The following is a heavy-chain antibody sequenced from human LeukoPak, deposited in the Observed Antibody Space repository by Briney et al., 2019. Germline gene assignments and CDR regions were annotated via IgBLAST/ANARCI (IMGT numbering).Heavy chain of an antibody. V-gene: IGHV3-11*06. Sequence: GGSLRVSCAASGFTFSDYYMSWIRQAPGKGLEWVSYISSSSSYTNYADSVKGRFTISRDNAKNSLYLQMNSLRAEDTAVYYCARTYYDILLLDYWGQGTLVTVSS. D-gene: IGHD3-9*01. J-gene: IGHJ4*02. CDR1: GFTFSDYY. CDR2: ISSSSSYT. CDR3: ARTYYDILLLDY.